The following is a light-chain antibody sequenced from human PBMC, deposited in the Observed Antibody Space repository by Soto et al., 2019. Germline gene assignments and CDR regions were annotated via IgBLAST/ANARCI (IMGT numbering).Light chain of an antibody. J-gene: IGLJ1*01. CDR1: SSDVGGYNY. CDR3: SAYAGSNIKYV. V-gene: IGLV2-8*01. CDR2: EVS. Sequence: QSALAQPPSAAGSPGQSVTISCTGTSSDVGGYNYVSWYQQHPGKAPKLIIYEVSKRPSGVPDRFSGSKSGSTASLTVSGLQAEDEADYYCSAYAGSNIKYVFGTGTKVTVL.